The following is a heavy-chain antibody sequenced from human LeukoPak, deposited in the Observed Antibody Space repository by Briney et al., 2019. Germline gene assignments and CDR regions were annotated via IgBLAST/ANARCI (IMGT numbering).Heavy chain of an antibody. J-gene: IGHJ4*02. CDR3: AGLRFDFWSGYTHPYFDY. V-gene: IGHV4-39*01. CDR1: GGSISSSSYS. CDR2: IYYSGTT. Sequence: SETLSLICTVSGGSISSSSYSWGWIRQPPGKGLEWIGSIYYSGTTYYNPSLKSRVTISVDTSKIQFSLKLSSVAATDTAVYFCAGLRFDFWSGYTHPYFDYWGQGTLVTVSS. D-gene: IGHD3-3*01.